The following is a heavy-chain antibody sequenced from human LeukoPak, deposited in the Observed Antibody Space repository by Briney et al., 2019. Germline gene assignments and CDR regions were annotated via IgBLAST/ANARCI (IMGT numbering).Heavy chain of an antibody. CDR2: ISYDGSNK. D-gene: IGHD4-17*01. Sequence: GGSLRLPCAASGFTFSSYGMHWVRQAPGKGLEWVAVISYDGSNKYYADSVKGRFTISRDNSKNTLYLQMNSLRAEDTAVYYCAKEGSYGDYFKIDYWGQGTLVTVSS. J-gene: IGHJ4*02. CDR3: AKEGSYGDYFKIDY. CDR1: GFTFSSYG. V-gene: IGHV3-30*18.